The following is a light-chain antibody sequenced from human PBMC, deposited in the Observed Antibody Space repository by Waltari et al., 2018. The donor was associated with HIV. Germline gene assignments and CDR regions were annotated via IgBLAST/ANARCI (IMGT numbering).Light chain of an antibody. CDR1: NSDVGTYTL. V-gene: IGLV2-23*02. Sequence: QSALTQPASVSGSPGQSITIPCTGTNSDVGTYTLVSWYQQHPGKAPKLLIYEVSKRPSGVSNRFSGSNSGNTAALTISGLQAEDEADYYCCSYAGSSTHVVFGGGTKLTVL. J-gene: IGLJ2*01. CDR2: EVS. CDR3: CSYAGSSTHVV.